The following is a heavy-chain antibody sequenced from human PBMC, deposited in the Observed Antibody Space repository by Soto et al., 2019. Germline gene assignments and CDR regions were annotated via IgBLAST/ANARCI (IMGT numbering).Heavy chain of an antibody. J-gene: IGHJ4*02. Sequence: ASVKVSCKASGYTFTSYAMHWVRQAPGQRLEWMGWINAGNGNTKYSQKFQGRVTITRDTSASTAYMELSSLRSEDTAVYYCALPPIAVAGKVGDYWGQGTLVTVPQ. CDR2: INAGNGNT. D-gene: IGHD6-19*01. CDR3: ALPPIAVAGKVGDY. CDR1: GYTFTSYA. V-gene: IGHV1-3*01.